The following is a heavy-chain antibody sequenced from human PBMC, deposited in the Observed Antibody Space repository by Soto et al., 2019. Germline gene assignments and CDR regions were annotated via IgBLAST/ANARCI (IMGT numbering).Heavy chain of an antibody. CDR2: IYTSGST. V-gene: IGHV4-4*07. D-gene: IGHD3-3*01. CDR1: GVSIRSYC. CDR3: ARGERGLEWLFVGTSDYDGMDV. J-gene: IGHJ6*02. Sequence: PWEALAVTCPVSGVSIRSYCWSWIRQPAGKGLEWIGRIYTSGSTNYNASLKSRVTMSVDKSKNQFFLKLSSVTAADTAVYDCARGERGLEWLFVGTSDYDGMDVWGQGTTVTVSS.